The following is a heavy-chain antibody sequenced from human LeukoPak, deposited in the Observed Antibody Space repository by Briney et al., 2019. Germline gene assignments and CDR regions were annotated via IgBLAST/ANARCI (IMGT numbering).Heavy chain of an antibody. D-gene: IGHD2-21*02. CDR3: ASRRDCGGDCYSPILDY. CDR2: IYYSGST. J-gene: IGHJ4*02. Sequence: SETLSLTCTVSGGSISSSSYYWGWIRQPPGKGLEWIGSIYYSGSTYYNPSLKSRVTISVDTSKNQFSLKLSSVTAADTAVYYCASRRDCGGDCYSPILDYWGQGTLVTVSS. CDR1: GGSISSSSYY. V-gene: IGHV4-39*01.